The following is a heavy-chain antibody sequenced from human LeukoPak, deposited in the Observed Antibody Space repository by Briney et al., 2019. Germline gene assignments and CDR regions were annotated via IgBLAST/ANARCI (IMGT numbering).Heavy chain of an antibody. CDR2: IYNSGST. D-gene: IGHD3-10*01. V-gene: IGHV4-30-4*07. CDR3: ARERFGELTLTTFDY. CDR1: GGSISSGGYS. Sequence: PSETLSLTCAVSGGSISSGGYSYNWIRQPPGKGLEWIGYIYNSGSTPYNPSLKSRVTMSVDTSKNQFSLKLSFVTAADTAVYYCARERFGELTLTTFDYWGQGTLVTVSS. J-gene: IGHJ4*02.